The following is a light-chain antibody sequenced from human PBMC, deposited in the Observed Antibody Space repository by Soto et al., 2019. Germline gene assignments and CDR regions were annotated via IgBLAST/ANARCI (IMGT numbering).Light chain of an antibody. CDR3: QQGYSSPLT. Sequence: DIQMTQSPSSLSAFVGDRVTITCRASQNISSFLNWYQQEPGKAPQFLIYAASSLQAGVPSRFSGSGFGTDFTLTISSLQREDFATYYGQQGYSSPLTFGGGTRVEI. CDR1: QNISSF. J-gene: IGKJ4*01. V-gene: IGKV1-39*01. CDR2: AAS.